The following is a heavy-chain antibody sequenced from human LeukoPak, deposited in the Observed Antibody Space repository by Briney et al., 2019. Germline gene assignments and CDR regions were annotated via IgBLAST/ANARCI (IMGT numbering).Heavy chain of an antibody. CDR1: GGSISSGSYY. D-gene: IGHD4-17*01. CDR2: IYTSGST. V-gene: IGHV4-61*02. Sequence: SETLSLTCTVSGGSISSGSYYWGWIRQPAGKGLEWIGRIYTSGSTNYNPSLKSRVTISVDTSKNQFSLKLSPVTAADTAVYYCAREGGTTVTTLDYYYYYGMDVWGQGTTVTVSS. J-gene: IGHJ6*02. CDR3: AREGGTTVTTLDYYYYYGMDV.